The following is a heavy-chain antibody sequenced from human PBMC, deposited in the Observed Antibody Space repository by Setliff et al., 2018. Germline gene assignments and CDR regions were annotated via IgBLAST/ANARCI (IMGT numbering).Heavy chain of an antibody. J-gene: IGHJ3*02. D-gene: IGHD2-21*01. CDR2: IYYSGST. V-gene: IGHV4-31*03. CDR1: GGSISSGGYY. Sequence: PSETLSLTCTVSGGSISSGGYYWSWIRQHPGKGLEWIGYIYYSGSTYYNPSLKSRVTISVDTSKNQFSLKLSSVTAADTAVHYCARVALVVVIRNAFDIWGQGTMVTVSS. CDR3: ARVALVVVIRNAFDI.